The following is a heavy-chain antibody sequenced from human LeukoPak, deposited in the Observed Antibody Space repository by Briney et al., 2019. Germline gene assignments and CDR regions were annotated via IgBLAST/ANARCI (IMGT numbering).Heavy chain of an antibody. CDR1: GYSFTSYW. CDR2: IYPGDSDT. J-gene: IGHJ3*02. V-gene: IGHV5-51*01. D-gene: IGHD3-22*01. Sequence: GEPLKISCKGSGYSFTSYWIGWVRQMPGKGLEWMGIIYPGDSDTRYSPSFQGQVTISADKSISTAYLQWSSLKASDTAMYYCARLSVGYYDSSGYRTYDAFDIWGQGTMVTVSS. CDR3: ARLSVGYYDSSGYRTYDAFDI.